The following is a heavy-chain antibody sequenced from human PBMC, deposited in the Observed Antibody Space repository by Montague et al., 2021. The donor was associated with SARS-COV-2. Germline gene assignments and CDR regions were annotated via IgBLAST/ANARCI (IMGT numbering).Heavy chain of an antibody. D-gene: IGHD1-26*01. CDR1: GFSLNTSGVG. CDR3: AHDDVGNRGFEF. V-gene: IGHV2-5*01. Sequence: PALVKPTQTLTLTCTFSGFSLNTSGVGVTWVRQPPGKALEWLAFIYWNDYKHYSPSVKSRITITKDTSKNQVVLIMTNMDPVETGTYYCAHDDVGNRGFEFWGQGTLVTVSS. CDR2: IYWNDYK. J-gene: IGHJ4*02.